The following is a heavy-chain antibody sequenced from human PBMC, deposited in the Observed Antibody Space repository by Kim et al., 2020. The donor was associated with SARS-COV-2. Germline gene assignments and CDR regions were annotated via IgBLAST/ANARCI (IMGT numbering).Heavy chain of an antibody. V-gene: IGHV3-23*03. CDR1: GFTFSSYA. J-gene: IGHJ3*02. Sequence: GGSLRLSCAASGFTFSSYAMSWVRQAPGKGLEWVSVIYSGGSSTYYADSVKGRFTISRDNSKNTLYLQMNSLRAEDTAVYYCAKDHCSSTSCSGSDAFDIWGQGTMVTVSS. D-gene: IGHD2-2*01. CDR3: AKDHCSSTSCSGSDAFDI. CDR2: IYSGGSST.